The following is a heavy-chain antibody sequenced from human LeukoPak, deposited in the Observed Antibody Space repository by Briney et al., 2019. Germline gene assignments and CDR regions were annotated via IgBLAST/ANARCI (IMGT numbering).Heavy chain of an antibody. D-gene: IGHD3-10*01. CDR3: ARERYLVRGVKGRRDYGMDV. Sequence: ASVKVSCKASGYTFTGYYMHWVRQAPGQGLEWMGWINPNSGGTNYAQKFQGWVTMTRDTSISTAYMELSRLRSDDTAVYYCARERYLVRGVKGRRDYGMDVWGQGTTVTVSS. J-gene: IGHJ6*02. CDR2: INPNSGGT. CDR1: GYTFTGYY. V-gene: IGHV1-2*04.